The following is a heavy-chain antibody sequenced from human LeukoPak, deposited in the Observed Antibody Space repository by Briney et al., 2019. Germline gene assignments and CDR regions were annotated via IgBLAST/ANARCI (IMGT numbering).Heavy chain of an antibody. CDR1: GFTFSSYS. CDR2: ISSSSSYI. J-gene: IGHJ4*02. D-gene: IGHD3-16*01. V-gene: IGHV3-21*01. Sequence: KSGGSLRLSCAASGFTFSSYSMNWVRQAPGKGLEWVSSISSSSSYIYYADSVKGRFTISRDNAENSLYLQMNSLRAEDTAVYYCARDGGGWLIDYWGQGTLVTVSS. CDR3: ARDGGGWLIDY.